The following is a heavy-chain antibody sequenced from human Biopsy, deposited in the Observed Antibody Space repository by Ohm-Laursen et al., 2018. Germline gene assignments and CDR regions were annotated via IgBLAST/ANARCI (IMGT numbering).Heavy chain of an antibody. CDR3: VRLNRRGNIIFFDY. V-gene: IGHV4-34*01. Sequence: GTLSLTCGVYGGSFTDFYWNWIRQSPGKGLEWIGDVNHIGNADYNPSLRRRVSISVDTSKNQFSLTLTSVTAADTAVYYCVRLNRRGNIIFFDYWGRGTLVTVSS. J-gene: IGHJ4*02. CDR2: VNHIGNA. CDR1: GGSFTDFY. D-gene: IGHD3/OR15-3a*01.